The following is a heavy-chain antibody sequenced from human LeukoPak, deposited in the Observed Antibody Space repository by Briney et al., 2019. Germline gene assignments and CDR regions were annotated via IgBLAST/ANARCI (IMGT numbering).Heavy chain of an antibody. CDR3: ASSPIDYGGNSCWFDP. D-gene: IGHD4-23*01. Sequence: SVKVSCKTSEYPFISYVIHWVRQAPGQGLEWMGRIIPILGIANYAQKFQGRVTITADKSTSTAYMELSSLRSEDTAVYYCASSPIDYGGNSCWFDPWGQGTLVTVSS. CDR2: IIPILGIA. CDR1: EYPFISYV. J-gene: IGHJ5*02. V-gene: IGHV1-69*04.